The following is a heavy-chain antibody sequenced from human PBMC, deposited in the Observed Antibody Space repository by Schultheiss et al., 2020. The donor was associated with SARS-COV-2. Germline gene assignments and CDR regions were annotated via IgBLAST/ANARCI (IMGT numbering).Heavy chain of an antibody. J-gene: IGHJ4*02. CDR2: INPNSGGT. CDR1: GYTFTSYY. CDR3: AREEGSGWFVDY. V-gene: IGHV1-2*06. D-gene: IGHD6-19*01. Sequence: ASVKVSCKASGYTFTSYYMHWVRQAPGQGLEWMGRINPNSGGTNYAQKFQGRVTMTRDTSISTAYMELSRLRSEDTAVYYCAREEGSGWFVDYWGQGTLVTVSS.